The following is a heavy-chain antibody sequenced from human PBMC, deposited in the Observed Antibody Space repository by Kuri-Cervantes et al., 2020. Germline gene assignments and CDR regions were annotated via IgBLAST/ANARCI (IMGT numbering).Heavy chain of an antibody. Sequence: GGSLRLSCAASGFTFSNAWMSWVRQAPGKGLEWVGRIKSKTDGGTTDYAAPVKGRFTISRDDSRDTLYLQMNSLKTEDTAVYYCTTFYTGRSTYFDYWGQGTLVTVSS. V-gene: IGHV3-15*01. D-gene: IGHD2-2*02. J-gene: IGHJ4*02. CDR1: GFTFSNAW. CDR3: TTFYTGRSTYFDY. CDR2: IKSKTDGGTT.